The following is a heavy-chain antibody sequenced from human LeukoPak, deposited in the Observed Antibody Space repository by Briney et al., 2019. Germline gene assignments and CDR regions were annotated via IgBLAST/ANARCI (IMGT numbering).Heavy chain of an antibody. J-gene: IGHJ4*02. D-gene: IGHD3-10*01. CDR1: GFRFSSYG. CDR3: AREMGSVYFDN. V-gene: IGHV3-33*01. CDR2: VSYDGSNK. Sequence: GRSLRLSCTASGFRFSSYGKRWVRQTPGKGLEWVALVSYDGSNKDYADSVKGRFTISRDNSKNTVYLQINSLRAEDTAVYYCAREMGSVYFDNWRQGTLVTVSS.